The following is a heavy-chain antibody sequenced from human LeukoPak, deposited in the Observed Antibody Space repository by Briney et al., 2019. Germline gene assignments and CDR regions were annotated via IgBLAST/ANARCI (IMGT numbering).Heavy chain of an antibody. CDR2: INHSGST. CDR3: ARGQRREWCTLSSPSCRYGMDV. V-gene: IGHV4-34*01. Sequence: SETLSLTCAVYGGSFSGHYWSWIRQPPGKGLEWIGEINHSGSTNYNPSLKSRVTISVDTSKNQFSLKLSSVTAADTAVYYCARGQRREWCTLSSPSCRYGMDVWGQGTTVTVSS. CDR1: GGSFSGHY. J-gene: IGHJ6*02. D-gene: IGHD2-8*01.